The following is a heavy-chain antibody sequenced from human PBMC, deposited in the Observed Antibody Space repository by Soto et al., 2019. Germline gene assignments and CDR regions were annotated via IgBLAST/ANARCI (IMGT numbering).Heavy chain of an antibody. CDR3: ARGVDGLRYFEWLLFRRYGFDP. CDR2: INHSGST. D-gene: IGHD3-9*01. CDR1: GGSFSGYY. J-gene: IGHJ5*02. V-gene: IGHV4-34*01. Sequence: AETLSLTCAVYGGSFSGYYWSWIRQPPGKGLEWIGEINHSGSTNYNPSLKSRVTISVDTSKNQFSLKLSSVTAADTAVYYCARGVDGLRYFEWLLFRRYGFDPWGQGTLVT.